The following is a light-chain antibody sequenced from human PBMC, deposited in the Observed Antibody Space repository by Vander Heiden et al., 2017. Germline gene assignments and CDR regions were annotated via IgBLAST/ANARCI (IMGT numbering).Light chain of an antibody. CDR3: QQSSSTRWT. Sequence: DIQMTQSPSSLSASVGDRVTIPCRASESINKYLNWYQQKPGTAPKVLIYAASSLQSGVPSRFSGSGSGTDFTLTISSLQPEDYATYYCQQSSSTRWTFGQGTKVEIK. CDR2: AAS. CDR1: ESINKY. J-gene: IGKJ1*01. V-gene: IGKV1-39*01.